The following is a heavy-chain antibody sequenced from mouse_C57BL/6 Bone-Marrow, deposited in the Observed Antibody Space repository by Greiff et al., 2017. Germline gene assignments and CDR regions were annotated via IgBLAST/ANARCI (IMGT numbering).Heavy chain of an antibody. CDR2: ISSGGSYT. CDR1: GFTFSSYG. CDR3: ARHGDGYPFAY. V-gene: IGHV5-6*01. Sequence: EVQLVESGGDLVKPGGSLKLSCAASGFTFSSYGMSWVRQTPDTRLEWVATISSGGSYTYYPDSVKGRFTISRDNAKNTLYLQMSSLKSEDTAMYYCARHGDGYPFAYWGQGTLVTVSA. D-gene: IGHD2-3*01. J-gene: IGHJ3*01.